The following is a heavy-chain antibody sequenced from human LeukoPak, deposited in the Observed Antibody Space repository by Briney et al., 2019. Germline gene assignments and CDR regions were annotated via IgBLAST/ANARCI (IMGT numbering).Heavy chain of an antibody. V-gene: IGHV4-59*01. J-gene: IGHJ6*03. CDR3: ARGRVSSSTWYSTYYYFFYMDF. D-gene: IGHD4-11*01. CDR2: VDHTGST. CDR1: GGSISSYY. Sequence: SETLSPTCTVSGGSISSYYWSWIRQPPGKGLEWIGYVDHTGSTKFNPSLNGRVSISRDTSNNFFSLRLRSVTAADTAVYFCARGRVSSSTWYSTYYYFFYMDFWGKGTTVTVSS.